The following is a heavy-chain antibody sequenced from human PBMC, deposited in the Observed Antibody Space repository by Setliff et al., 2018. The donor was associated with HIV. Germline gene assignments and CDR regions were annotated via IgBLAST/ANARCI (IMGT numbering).Heavy chain of an antibody. CDR1: GFTFSSYW. CDR2: INQDGSDI. D-gene: IGHD4-17*01. J-gene: IGHJ3*02. CDR3: ARDYYGDSRVKAFDI. Sequence: GGSLRLSCAASGFTFSSYWMSWVRQGPGKGLEFVANINQDGSDIHYGDSVEGRFTISRDNTENSLYLQMNSLRAEDSALYYCARDYYGDSRVKAFDIWGQGTKVTVS. V-gene: IGHV3-7*01.